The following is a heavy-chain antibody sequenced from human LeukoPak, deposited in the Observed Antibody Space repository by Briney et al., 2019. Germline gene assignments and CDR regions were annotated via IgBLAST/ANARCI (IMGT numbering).Heavy chain of an antibody. CDR2: ISGSGGST. D-gene: IGHD2-21*01. CDR3: AKAPGQVVVIAILYYFDY. Sequence: GESLKISCAASGFTFSSYAMSWVRQAPGKGLEWVSAISGSGGSTYYADSVKGRFTISRDNSKNTLYLQMNSLRAEDTAVYYCAKAPGQVVVIAILYYFDYWGQGTLVTVSS. V-gene: IGHV3-23*01. CDR1: GFTFSSYA. J-gene: IGHJ4*02.